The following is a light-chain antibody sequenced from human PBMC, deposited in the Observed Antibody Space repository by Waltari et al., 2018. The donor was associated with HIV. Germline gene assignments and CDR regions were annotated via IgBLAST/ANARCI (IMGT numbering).Light chain of an antibody. J-gene: IGLJ3*02. V-gene: IGLV1-47*01. CDR3: AAWDDSLSGWV. CDR2: RNS. CDR1: SSNIGENY. Sequence: QSALTQPPSTSGTPGQTVTIPCSGSSSNIGENYVSWYQQLPETPPKLLIYRNSQRPSGVRDRFSGSKSGTSASLAINDLRSEDEAEYHCAAWDDSLSGWVFGGGTNLTVL.